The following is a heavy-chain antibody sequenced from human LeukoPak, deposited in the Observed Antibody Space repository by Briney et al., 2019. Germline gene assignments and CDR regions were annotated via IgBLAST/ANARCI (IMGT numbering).Heavy chain of an antibody. CDR1: GYTFTSYG. J-gene: IGHJ4*02. V-gene: IGHV1-2*02. CDR3: ARGGTAMVFDY. CDR2: INPNSGGA. Sequence: ASVKVSCKASGYTFTSYGISWVRQAPGQGLEWMGWINPNSGGANYAQKFQGRVTMTRDTSISTAYMELSRLRSDDTAVYYCARGGTAMVFDYWGQGTLVTVSS. D-gene: IGHD5-18*01.